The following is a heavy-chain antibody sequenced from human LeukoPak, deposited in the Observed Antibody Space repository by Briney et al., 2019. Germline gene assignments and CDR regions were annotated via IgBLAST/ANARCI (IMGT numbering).Heavy chain of an antibody. CDR3: ARGHPVRGVIIPYYYYGMDV. D-gene: IGHD3-10*01. Sequence: GGSLRLSCAAPGFTFSSYAMHWVRQAPGKGLEWVAVISYDGSNKYYADSVKGRFTISRDNSKNTLYLQMNGLRAEDTAVYYCARGHPVRGVIIPYYYYGMDVWGQGTTVTASS. J-gene: IGHJ6*02. V-gene: IGHV3-30-3*01. CDR2: ISYDGSNK. CDR1: GFTFSSYA.